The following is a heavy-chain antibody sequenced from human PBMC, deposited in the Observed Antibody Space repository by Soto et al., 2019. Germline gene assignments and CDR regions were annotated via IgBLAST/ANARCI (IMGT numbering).Heavy chain of an antibody. CDR2: IIPIFGTA. Sequence: QVQLVQSGAEVKKPGSSVKVSCKASGGTFSSYAISWVRQAPGQGREWMGGIIPIFGTANYAQKFHGRVTITADKSTSTAYMELSSLRSEDTAVYYCARVRDGYNLLFDYWGQGTLVTVSS. CDR1: GGTFSSYA. J-gene: IGHJ4*02. V-gene: IGHV1-69*06. CDR3: ARVRDGYNLLFDY. D-gene: IGHD5-12*01.